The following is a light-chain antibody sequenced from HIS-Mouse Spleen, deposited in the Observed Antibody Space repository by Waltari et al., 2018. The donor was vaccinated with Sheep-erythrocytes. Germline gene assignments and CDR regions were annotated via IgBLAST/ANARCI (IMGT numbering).Light chain of an antibody. CDR1: VLAKKY. CDR2: KDS. CDR3: YSAADNNLV. J-gene: IGLJ2*01. V-gene: IGLV3-27*01. Sequence: SYELTQPSSVSVSPGQTARITCSGDVLAKKYARWFQQKPGQAPVLVIYKDSERPSGNPERFSGSSSVTTVTLTISGAQVEDEADYYCYSAADNNLVFGGGTKLTVL.